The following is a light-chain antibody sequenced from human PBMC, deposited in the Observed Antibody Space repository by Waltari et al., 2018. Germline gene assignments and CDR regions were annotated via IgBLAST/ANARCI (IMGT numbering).Light chain of an antibody. CDR3: SSYTTHTPVV. CDR2: EVN. Sequence: QSALTQHASVPGPPGQSLTIPCTGTSNDVGLYNLVPWYQHHPGKVPSLIIYEVNRRPSGVSNRFSGSKSGNTASLTVSGLLAEDEADYFCSSYTTHTPVVFGGGTKLTVL. V-gene: IGLV2-23*02. CDR1: SNDVGLYNL. J-gene: IGLJ3*02.